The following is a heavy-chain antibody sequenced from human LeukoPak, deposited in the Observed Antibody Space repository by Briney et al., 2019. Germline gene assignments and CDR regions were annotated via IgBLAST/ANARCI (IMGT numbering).Heavy chain of an antibody. CDR3: ASSGLYDYVWGSYRPPFDY. Sequence: GGSLRLSCAASGFTFSSYSMNWVRQAPGKGLEWVSGINWNGGSTGYADSVKGRFTISRDNAKNSLYLQMNSLRAEDTALYYCASSGLYDYVWGSYRPPFDYWGQGTLVTVSS. J-gene: IGHJ4*02. D-gene: IGHD3-16*02. V-gene: IGHV3-20*04. CDR1: GFTFSSYS. CDR2: INWNGGST.